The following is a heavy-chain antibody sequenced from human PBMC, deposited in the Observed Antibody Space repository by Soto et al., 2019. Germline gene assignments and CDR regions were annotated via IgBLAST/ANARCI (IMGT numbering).Heavy chain of an antibody. J-gene: IGHJ5*02. CDR3: ARDETSAGTGFDP. CDR1: GYTFTDYF. V-gene: IGHV1-2*02. D-gene: IGHD6-13*01. Sequence: QVQLVQSGAEVKKPGATVKVSCKASGYTFTDYFIHWVRQVPGHGLEWMGWITPNSGGTNYAQQFQGRVTMTRDTSITTAYMELSXXRSDDTAVYYCARDETSAGTGFDPWGQXXLVTVSS. CDR2: ITPNSGGT.